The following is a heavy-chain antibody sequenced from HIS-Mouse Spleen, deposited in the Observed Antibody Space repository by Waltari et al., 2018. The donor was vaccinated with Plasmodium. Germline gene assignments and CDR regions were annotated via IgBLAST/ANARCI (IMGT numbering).Heavy chain of an antibody. CDR1: GFTLSSHG. V-gene: IGHV3-30*18. CDR2: ISYDGSNK. D-gene: IGHD6-13*01. J-gene: IGHJ4*02. Sequence: QVHLLESGGGVVQPGRSLSPSCAASGFTLSSHGMHWVRQAPGNGVDWLAVISYDGSNKYYVDSVKGRFTISRDNSKNTLYLQMNSLRAEDTAVYYCAKDRRSSSWYVDYWGQGTLVTVSS. CDR3: AKDRRSSSWYVDY.